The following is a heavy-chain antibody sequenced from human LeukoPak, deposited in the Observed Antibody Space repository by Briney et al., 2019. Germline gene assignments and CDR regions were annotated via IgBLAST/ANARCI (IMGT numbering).Heavy chain of an antibody. D-gene: IGHD1-26*01. CDR2: INANTGNP. V-gene: IGHV7-4-1*02. CDR3: ARSPYSDY. CDR1: GYTFTNSA. J-gene: IGHJ4*02. Sequence: GASVKVSCKAFGYTFTNSAMNWVRQAPGQGLEWMGWINANTGNPTYARGFTGRFVFSLDTSVSTAYLQISSLKAEDTAVYYCARSPYSDYWGQGTLVTVPS.